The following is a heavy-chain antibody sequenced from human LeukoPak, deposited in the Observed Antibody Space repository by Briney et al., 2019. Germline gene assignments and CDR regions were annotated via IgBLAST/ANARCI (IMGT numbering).Heavy chain of an antibody. CDR2: ISWNSGSI. V-gene: IGHV3-9*01. CDR3: TTSANHDDY. J-gene: IGHJ4*02. CDR1: GFIFNNYA. Sequence: GGSLRLSCAGSGFIFNNYAMHWVRQPPGKGLEWVSGISWNSGSIDYADSVKGRFTISRDNAKNSLYLQMNSLRAEDTAVYYCTTSANHDDYWGQGTLVTVSS. D-gene: IGHD5-18*01.